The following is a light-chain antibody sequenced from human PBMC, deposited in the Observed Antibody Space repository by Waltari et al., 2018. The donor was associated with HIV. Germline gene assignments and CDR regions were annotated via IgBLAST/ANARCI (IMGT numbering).Light chain of an antibody. V-gene: IGLV1-40*01. Sequence: SSNIGAGYDVHWYQRLPGTAPKLLIFATINRPSGFPDRFSGSSSGTSASLAITGLQAEDEADYYCQSYDSSLTMVFGGGTKVTVL. CDR2: ATI. CDR1: SSNIGAGYD. CDR3: QSYDSSLTMV. J-gene: IGLJ2*01.